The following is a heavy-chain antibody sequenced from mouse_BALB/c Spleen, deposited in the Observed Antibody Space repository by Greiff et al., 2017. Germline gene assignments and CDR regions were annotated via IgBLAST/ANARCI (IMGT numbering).Heavy chain of an antibody. Sequence: VQLKESGAELVKPGASVKLSCTASGFNIKDTYMHWVKQRPEQGLEWIGRIDPANGNTKYDPKFQGKATITADTSSNTAYLQLSSLTSEDTAVYYCAGNSPWCAYWGQGTLVTVSA. CDR1: GFNIKDTY. J-gene: IGHJ3*01. CDR2: IDPANGNT. V-gene: IGHV14-3*02. CDR3: AGNSPWCAY. D-gene: IGHD2-1*01.